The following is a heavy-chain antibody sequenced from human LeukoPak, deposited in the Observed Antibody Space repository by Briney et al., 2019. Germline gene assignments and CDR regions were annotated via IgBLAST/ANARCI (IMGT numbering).Heavy chain of an antibody. Sequence: SETLSLTCTVSGGSISNSNYYWGWIRQPPGKGLEWIGYIYYSGSTYYNPSLKSRVTISVDTSKNQFSLKLSSVTAADTAVYYCARDARYDWSVDYWGQGTLVTVSS. V-gene: IGHV4-30-4*08. CDR2: IYYSGST. CDR1: GGSISNSNYY. J-gene: IGHJ4*02. D-gene: IGHD3-16*01. CDR3: ARDARYDWSVDY.